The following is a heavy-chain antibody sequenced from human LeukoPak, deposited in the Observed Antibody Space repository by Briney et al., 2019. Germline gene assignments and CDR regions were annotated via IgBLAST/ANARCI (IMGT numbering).Heavy chain of an antibody. CDR2: IKQDGREK. D-gene: IGHD3-10*01. CDR3: ARSYYYED. J-gene: IGHJ4*02. V-gene: IGHV3-7*01. CDR1: GFTFSSYW. Sequence: GGTLRLSCASSGFTFSSYWMSGVRQATGKGLEWVTNIKQDGREKHYVDSVKGRFTISRHNAKNCPYLPVKSLSAQDRGLYFCARSYYYEDWGQGTLVTVSS.